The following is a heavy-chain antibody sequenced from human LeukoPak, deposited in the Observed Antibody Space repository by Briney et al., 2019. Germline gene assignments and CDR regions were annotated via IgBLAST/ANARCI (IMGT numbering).Heavy chain of an antibody. J-gene: IGHJ5*02. D-gene: IGHD1-14*01. Sequence: SGPTLVKPSETLSLTCSVSGDSMSGYYWSWIRQPPGKGLEWIGYMYYSGTTNYNPSLKSRVTVSADTSKNHFSLKLYSVTAADTAVYYCARHDNYPGFGRGFDPWGQGFLVTVTS. CDR1: GDSMSGYY. CDR2: MYYSGTT. V-gene: IGHV4-59*08. CDR3: ARHDNYPGFGRGFDP.